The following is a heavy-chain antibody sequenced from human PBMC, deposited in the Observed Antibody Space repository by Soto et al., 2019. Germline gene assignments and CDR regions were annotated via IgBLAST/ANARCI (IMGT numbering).Heavy chain of an antibody. D-gene: IGHD2-15*01. CDR3: AKPVGYCSGGSCYPLGAFDI. J-gene: IGHJ3*02. Sequence: EVHLLESGGGLVQPGGSLRLSCAASGFTFSSYAMSWVRQAPGKGLEWVSAISGSGGSTYYADSVKGRFTISRDNSKNTLYLQMNSLRAEDTAVYYCAKPVGYCSGGSCYPLGAFDIWGQGTMVTVSS. CDR1: GFTFSSYA. V-gene: IGHV3-23*01. CDR2: ISGSGGST.